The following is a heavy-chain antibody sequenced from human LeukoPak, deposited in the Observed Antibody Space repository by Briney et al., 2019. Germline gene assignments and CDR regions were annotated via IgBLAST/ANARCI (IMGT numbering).Heavy chain of an antibody. D-gene: IGHD2-2*01. CDR3: VRAIRPMGMSTNFDF. V-gene: IGHV3-23*01. CDR2: ISGSGDQT. J-gene: IGHJ4*02. Sequence: GRSLRLSCVPSGFTFSSYGMGWVRQPQGKGLEWVSIISGSGDQTFYADLVKGRFTISRDISENTIYLQMNSLRIDDTAMYYCVRAIRPMGMSTNFDFWGQGSLVTVSS. CDR1: GFTFSSYG.